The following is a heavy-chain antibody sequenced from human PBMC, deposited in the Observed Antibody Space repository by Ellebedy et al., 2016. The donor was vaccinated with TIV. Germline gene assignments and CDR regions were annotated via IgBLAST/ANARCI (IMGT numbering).Heavy chain of an antibody. CDR3: ARAVAGTRFDY. V-gene: IGHV4-39*07. CDR1: GSISSGNYF. D-gene: IGHD6-19*01. CDR2: IYYNGNT. Sequence: PSETLSLTCSVSGSISSGNYFWGWIRQSPGKGLEWIASIYYNGNTYNNPSLKSRVTLSIDTSKNQFSLKVNSVTAADSAVYYCARAVAGTRFDYWGQGALVTVSS. J-gene: IGHJ4*02.